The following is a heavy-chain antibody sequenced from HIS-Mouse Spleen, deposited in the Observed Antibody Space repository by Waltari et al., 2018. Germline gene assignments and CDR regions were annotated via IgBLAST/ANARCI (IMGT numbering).Heavy chain of an antibody. J-gene: IGHJ2*01. V-gene: IGHV4-59*01. CDR3: ARIYYDSSGGNWYFDL. D-gene: IGHD3-22*01. CDR2: IYYSGST. Sequence: TLSLTCTVSGGSISSYYWSWIRQPPGKGLEWIGYIYYSGSTNYNPSLKSRVTISVDTSKNQFSLKLSSVTAADTAVYYCARIYYDSSGGNWYFDLWGRGTLVTVSS. CDR1: GGSISSYY.